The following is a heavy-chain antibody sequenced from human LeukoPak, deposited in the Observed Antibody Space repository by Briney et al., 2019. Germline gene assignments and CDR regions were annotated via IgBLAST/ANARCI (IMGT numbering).Heavy chain of an antibody. D-gene: IGHD1-26*01. V-gene: IGHV4-4*07. CDR1: GGSISGYY. CDR2: IYTSGST. J-gene: IGHJ5*02. Sequence: PSETLSLTCTVSGGSISGYYWSWIRQPAGKGLEWIGRIYTSGSTNYNPSLKSRVTMSVDTSKNQFSLKLSSVTAADTAVYYCARVEGRWELLGGGNWFDPWGQGTLVTVSS. CDR3: ARVEGRWELLGGGNWFDP.